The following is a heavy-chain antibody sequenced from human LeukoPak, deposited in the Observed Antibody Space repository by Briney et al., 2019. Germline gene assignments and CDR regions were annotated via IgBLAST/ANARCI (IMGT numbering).Heavy chain of an antibody. J-gene: IGHJ1*01. V-gene: IGHV1-3*04. Sequence: GASVKVSCKTSVYIFGNYGMHWVRQAPRQSPEWMGWINTGNGNTKSSQKFQDRVTLTRDTSASTAYMELNSLNSEDTAVYYCARVPPHDATGHYCPHWGQGTLVTVSS. CDR1: VYIFGNYG. CDR2: INTGNGNT. D-gene: IGHD2-15*01. CDR3: ARVPPHDATGHYCPH.